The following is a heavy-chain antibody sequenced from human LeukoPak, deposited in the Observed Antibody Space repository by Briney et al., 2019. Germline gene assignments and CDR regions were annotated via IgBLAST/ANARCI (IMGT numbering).Heavy chain of an antibody. Sequence: GGSLRLSCAASGFTFSGYNMNWVRQGPGEGLEWVSSIGRYSNYRNYADSVRGRFTISRDDANNSLYLQMTSLRAEDSAIYYCARDHLDYADFDHWGQGTLVTVSP. D-gene: IGHD2-2*01. J-gene: IGHJ4*02. V-gene: IGHV3-21*01. CDR3: ARDHLDYADFDH. CDR1: GFTFSGYN. CDR2: IGRYSNYR.